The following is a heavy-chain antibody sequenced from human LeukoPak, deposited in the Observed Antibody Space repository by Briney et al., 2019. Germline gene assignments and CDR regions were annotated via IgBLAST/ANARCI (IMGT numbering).Heavy chain of an antibody. CDR3: AREDFYDSGSNDY. Sequence: GASVKVSCKASAYTFSTYDINWVRQASGQGLEWMGWMHPTYSQKFHPKFQGRLTITRDTSISTAYMELSSLTPDDTAVYYCAREDFYDSGSNDYWGQGTLVTVSS. D-gene: IGHD3-22*01. CDR2: MHPTYSQ. V-gene: IGHV1-8*03. J-gene: IGHJ4*02. CDR1: AYTFSTYD.